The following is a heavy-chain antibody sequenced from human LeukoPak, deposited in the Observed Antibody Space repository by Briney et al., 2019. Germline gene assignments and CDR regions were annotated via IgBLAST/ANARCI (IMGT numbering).Heavy chain of an antibody. D-gene: IGHD3-3*01. CDR3: AGYYSSIYGMDV. Sequence: SETLSLTCAVSGGSISSSNWWSWVRQPPGKGLEWIGEIYHSGSTNYNPSLKSRIIISVDTSKRQFSLRMNSVTAADTAVYFCAGYYSSIYGMDVWGQGTSVTVSS. CDR2: IYHSGST. CDR1: GGSISSSNW. J-gene: IGHJ6*02. V-gene: IGHV4-4*02.